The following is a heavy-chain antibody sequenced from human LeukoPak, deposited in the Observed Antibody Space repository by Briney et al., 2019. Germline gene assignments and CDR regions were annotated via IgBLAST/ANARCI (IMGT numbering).Heavy chain of an antibody. Sequence: GGSLRLSCAASGFTVSSNYMSWVRQAPGKGLEWVSVIYSGGSTYYADSVKGRFTISRDNSKNTLYLQMNSLRAEDTAVYYCARDQGIVPAAMHAFDIWGQGTMVTVSS. V-gene: IGHV3-53*01. J-gene: IGHJ3*02. CDR3: ARDQGIVPAAMHAFDI. CDR1: GFTVSSNY. CDR2: IYSGGST. D-gene: IGHD2-2*01.